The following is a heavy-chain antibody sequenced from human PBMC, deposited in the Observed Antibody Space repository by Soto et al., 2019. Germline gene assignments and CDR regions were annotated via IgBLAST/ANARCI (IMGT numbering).Heavy chain of an antibody. J-gene: IGHJ6*02. Sequence: SETLSLTCTVSGGSISSGGYYWSWIRQHPGKGLEWIGYIYYSGSTYYNPSLKSRDTISVDTSKNQFSLKLNSVTAADTAVYYCARVGGSYPYGMDVWGQGTTVTVSS. CDR2: IYYSGST. V-gene: IGHV4-31*03. D-gene: IGHD1-26*01. CDR1: GGSISSGGYY. CDR3: ARVGGSYPYGMDV.